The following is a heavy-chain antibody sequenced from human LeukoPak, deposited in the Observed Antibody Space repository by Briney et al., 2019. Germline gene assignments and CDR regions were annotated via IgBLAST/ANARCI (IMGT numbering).Heavy chain of an antibody. CDR1: GGSISSSSYY. J-gene: IGHJ4*02. Sequence: SETLSLTCTVSGGSISSSSYYWGWIRQPPGKGLEWIGSIYYSGSTYYNPSLKSRVTISVDTSKNQFSLKLSSVTAADTAVYYCAEGTGYFDPFDYWGQGTLVTVSS. CDR2: IYYSGST. V-gene: IGHV4-39*07. CDR3: AEGTGYFDPFDY. D-gene: IGHD3-9*01.